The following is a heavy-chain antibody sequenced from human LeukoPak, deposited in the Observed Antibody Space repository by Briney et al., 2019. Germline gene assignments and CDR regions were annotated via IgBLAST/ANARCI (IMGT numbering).Heavy chain of an antibody. CDR2: IWYDGSNK. J-gene: IGHJ6*02. D-gene: IGHD6-13*01. CDR3: ARGDIRGSSWNYYYYGMDV. Sequence: HPGGSLRLSCAASGFTFSSYGMHWVRQAPGEGLEWVAVIWYDGSNKYYADSVKGRFTISRDNSKNTLYLQMNSLRAEDTAVYYCARGDIRGSSWNYYYYGMDVWGQGTTVTVSS. V-gene: IGHV3-33*01. CDR1: GFTFSSYG.